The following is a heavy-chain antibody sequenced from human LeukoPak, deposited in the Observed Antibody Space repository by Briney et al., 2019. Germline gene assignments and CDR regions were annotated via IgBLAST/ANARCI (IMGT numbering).Heavy chain of an antibody. J-gene: IGHJ5*02. CDR1: GGSISSSSYY. CDR3: ARSPVGYCSSTSCYDNWFDP. Sequence: SSETLSLTCTVSGGSISSSSYYWGWIRQPPRKGLEWIGSIYYSGSTYYNPSLKSRVTISVDTSKNQFSLKLSSVTAADTAVYYCARSPVGYCSSTSCYDNWFDPWGQGTQVTVSS. CDR2: IYYSGST. D-gene: IGHD2-2*01. V-gene: IGHV4-39*01.